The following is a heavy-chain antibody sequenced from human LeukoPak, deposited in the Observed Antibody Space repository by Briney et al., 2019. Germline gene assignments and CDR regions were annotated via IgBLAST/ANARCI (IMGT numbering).Heavy chain of an antibody. CDR1: GFTFSSYD. D-gene: IGHD1-26*01. CDR3: AKEGSNGDFDY. Sequence: GGSLRLSCAASGFTFSSYDMHWVRQAPGKGLEWVTVISYDGSNKYYGDSVKGRFTISRDNSKNTLYLKMNSLRAEDTAVYYCAKEGSNGDFDYWGQGTPVTVPS. V-gene: IGHV3-30*18. CDR2: ISYDGSNK. J-gene: IGHJ4*02.